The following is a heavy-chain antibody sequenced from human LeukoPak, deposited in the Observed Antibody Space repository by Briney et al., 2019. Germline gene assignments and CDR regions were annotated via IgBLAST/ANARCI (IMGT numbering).Heavy chain of an antibody. J-gene: IGHJ2*01. CDR1: GFTFSNYA. V-gene: IGHV3-30*04. CDR2: TSFDGSNE. D-gene: IGHD2-2*01. Sequence: SGGSLRLSCAASGFTFSNYAVHWVRQAPGKRLEWVGITSFDGSNEYYADSVKGRFTISRDNSKNTLYLQMNSLRTDDTALYYCARESTGWYFDLWGRGTLVTVSS. CDR3: ARESTGWYFDL.